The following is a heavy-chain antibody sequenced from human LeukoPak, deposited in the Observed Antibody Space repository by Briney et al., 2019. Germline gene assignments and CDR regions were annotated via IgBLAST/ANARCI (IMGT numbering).Heavy chain of an antibody. D-gene: IGHD6-6*01. J-gene: IGHJ5*02. CDR2: ISSSSSYI. V-gene: IGHV3-21*01. CDR1: GFTFSSNS. Sequence: GGSLRLSCAASGFTFSSNSMNWVRQAPGKGLEWVSSISSSSSYIYYADSVKGRFTISRDNAKNSLYLQMNSLRAEDTAVYYCAKTRPEYSSSSPGFDPWGQGTLVTVSS. CDR3: AKTRPEYSSSSPGFDP.